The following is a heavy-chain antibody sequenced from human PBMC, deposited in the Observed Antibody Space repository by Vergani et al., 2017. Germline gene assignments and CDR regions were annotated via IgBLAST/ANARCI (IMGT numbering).Heavy chain of an antibody. CDR3: ARLSLAGVGY. Sequence: QVQLQESGPGLVKPSETLSLTCAVSGYSISSGYYWGWIRQPPGKGLELIGSIYHSGNTYYNPSLKSRVTISVDTSKNQFSLQLSSVTAADTAVYYCARLSLAGVGYWGQGTLVTVSS. V-gene: IGHV4-38-2*01. J-gene: IGHJ4*02. D-gene: IGHD3-3*01. CDR1: GYSISSGYY. CDR2: IYHSGNT.